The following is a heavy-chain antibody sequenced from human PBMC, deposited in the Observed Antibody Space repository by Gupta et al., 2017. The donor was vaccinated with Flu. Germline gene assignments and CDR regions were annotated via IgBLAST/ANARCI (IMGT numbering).Heavy chain of an antibody. D-gene: IGHD3-9*01. CDR2: ISSSSSYI. J-gene: IGHJ4*02. CDR3: ASFSFYDILTGYYYFDY. V-gene: IGHV3-21*01. CDR1: GFTFSSYS. Sequence: EVQLVESGGGLVKPGGSLRLSCAASGFTFSSYSMNWVRQAPGKGLEWVSSISSSSSYIYYADSVKGRFTISRDNAKNSLYLQMNSLRAEDTAVYYCASFSFYDILTGYYYFDYWGQGTLVTVSS.